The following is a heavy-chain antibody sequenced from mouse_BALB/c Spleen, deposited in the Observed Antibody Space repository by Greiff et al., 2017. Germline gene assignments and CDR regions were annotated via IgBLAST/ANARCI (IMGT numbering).Heavy chain of an antibody. J-gene: IGHJ4*01. CDR1: GFTFSSFG. Sequence: EVNVVESGGGLVQPGGSRKLSCAASGFTFSSFGMHWVRQAPEKGLEWVAYISSGSSTIYYADTVKGRFTISRDNPKNTLFLQMTSLRSEDTAMYYCARSLTTVVATGAMDYWGQGTSVTVSS. CDR3: ARSLTTVVATGAMDY. D-gene: IGHD1-1*01. V-gene: IGHV5-17*02. CDR2: ISSGSSTI.